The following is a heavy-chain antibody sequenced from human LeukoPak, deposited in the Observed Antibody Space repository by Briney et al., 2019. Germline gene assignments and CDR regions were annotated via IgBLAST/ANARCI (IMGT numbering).Heavy chain of an antibody. Sequence: SETLSLTCTGSSGSIGSSSNYWGWIRQAPGKGLEWIGNVYYSGSTFYNPSLKSRVTISVDTSKNQFSLQLRSVTAADTAIYYCARASFNVVFGNWFDPWGQGTLVTVSS. J-gene: IGHJ5*02. CDR1: SGSIGSSSNY. CDR3: ARASFNVVFGNWFDP. V-gene: IGHV4-39*01. CDR2: VYYSGST. D-gene: IGHD2-8*01.